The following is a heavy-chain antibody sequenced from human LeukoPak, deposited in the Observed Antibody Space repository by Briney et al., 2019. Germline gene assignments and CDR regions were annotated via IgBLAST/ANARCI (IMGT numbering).Heavy chain of an antibody. CDR3: AKDKWTGHGDCSWGSFDL. V-gene: IGHV3-23*01. CDR2: ISASAGST. D-gene: IGHD2-21*02. Sequence: PGGSLRLSCASSGFTFSTYAMSWVRQVPGKGLEWVSGISASAGSTVYADSVRGRFIISRDNSKNTLNLQMNSLRAEDTALYYCAKDKWTGHGDCSWGSFDLWGRGTLVTVSS. J-gene: IGHJ2*01. CDR1: GFTFSTYA.